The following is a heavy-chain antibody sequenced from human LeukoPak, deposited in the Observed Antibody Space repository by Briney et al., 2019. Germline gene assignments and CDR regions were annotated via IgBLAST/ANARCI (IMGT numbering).Heavy chain of an antibody. J-gene: IGHJ4*02. V-gene: IGHV1-46*01. CDR1: GYTFTSYY. CDR2: INPSGGST. D-gene: IGHD3-10*01. CDR3: ARDTSTYYGSGITYDY. Sequence: ASVKVSCKASGYTFTSYYMHWVRQAPGQGLEWMGIINPSGGSTSYAQKFQGRVTMTRDTSTSTVYMVLSSLRSEDTAVYYCARDTSTYYGSGITYDYWGQGTLVTVSS.